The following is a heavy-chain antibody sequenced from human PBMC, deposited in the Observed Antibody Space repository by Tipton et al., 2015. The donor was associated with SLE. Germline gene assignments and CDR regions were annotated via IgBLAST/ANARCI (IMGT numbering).Heavy chain of an antibody. CDR3: TSLSRGTPGY. D-gene: IGHD3-10*01. CDR2: IRGTAYGGTT. V-gene: IGHV3-49*03. CDR1: GFIFDDYA. J-gene: IGHJ4*02. Sequence: SLRLSCTASGFIFDDYAMSWFRQAPGKGLEWVGFIRGTAYGGTTEYAASVKGRFTISRDDSKNIAYLQMNSLKNEDTAVYYCTSLSRGTPGYWGQGTLVTVSS.